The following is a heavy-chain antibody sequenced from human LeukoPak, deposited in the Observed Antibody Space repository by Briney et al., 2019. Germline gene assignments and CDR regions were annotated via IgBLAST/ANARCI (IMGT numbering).Heavy chain of an antibody. D-gene: IGHD6-19*01. V-gene: IGHV3-7*01. J-gene: IGHJ4*02. CDR1: GFTFSSYW. CDR2: IKKDGSEK. Sequence: GGSLRLSCAASGFTFSSYWMNWVRQAPGKGLEWVANIKKDGSEKYYVDSVKGRFTISRDNAKNSLYLQMNSLRAEDTAVYYCARYTTAGYSSGWYGPSFDYWGQGTLVTVSS. CDR3: ARYTTAGYSSGWYGPSFDY.